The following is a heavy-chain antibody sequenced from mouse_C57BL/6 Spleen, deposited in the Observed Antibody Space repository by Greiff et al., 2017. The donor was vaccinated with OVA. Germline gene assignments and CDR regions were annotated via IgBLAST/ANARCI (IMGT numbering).Heavy chain of an antibody. Sequence: EVQRVESGGGLVKPGGSLKLSCAASGFTFSDYGIHWVRQAPEKGLEWVAYISSGSSTIYYADTVKGRFTISRDDAKNTLFLQMTSLRSEDTDMYYCAKLDYYAMGYWGQGTSVTVSS. CDR3: AKLDYYAMGY. D-gene: IGHD4-1*01. CDR2: ISSGSSTI. J-gene: IGHJ4*01. CDR1: GFTFSDYG. V-gene: IGHV5-17*01.